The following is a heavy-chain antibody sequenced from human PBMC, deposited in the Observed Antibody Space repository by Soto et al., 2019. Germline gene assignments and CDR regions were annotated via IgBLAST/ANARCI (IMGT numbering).Heavy chain of an antibody. J-gene: IGHJ5*02. CDR2: IWYDGSNK. CDR1: GFTFSSYG. D-gene: IGHD3-10*01. CDR3: ARDLGDYGSGSYPSTNWFDP. V-gene: IGHV3-33*01. Sequence: GGSLRLSCAASGFTFSSYGMHWVRQAPGKGLEWVAVIWYDGSNKYYADSVKGRFTISRDNSKNTLYLQMNSLRAEDTAVYYCARDLGDYGSGSYPSTNWFDPWGQGTLVTVSS.